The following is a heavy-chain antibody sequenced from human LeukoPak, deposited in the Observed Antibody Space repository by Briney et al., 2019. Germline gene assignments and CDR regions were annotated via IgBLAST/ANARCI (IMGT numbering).Heavy chain of an antibody. V-gene: IGHV1-69*05. J-gene: IGHJ5*02. CDR2: IIPIFGTA. CDR3: ARGGGGIAAPYNWFEP. D-gene: IGHD6-13*01. CDR1: GGTFSSYA. Sequence: SVKVSCKASGGTFSSYAISWVRQAPGQGLEWMGGIIPIFGTANYAQKFQGRVTITTDESTSTAYMELSSLRSEDTAVYYCARGGGGIAAPYNWFEPWGQGTLVTVSS.